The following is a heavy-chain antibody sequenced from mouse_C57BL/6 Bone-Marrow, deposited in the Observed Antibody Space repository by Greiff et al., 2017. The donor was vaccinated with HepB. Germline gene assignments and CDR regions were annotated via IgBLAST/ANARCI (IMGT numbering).Heavy chain of an antibody. CDR1: GYTFTSYW. Sequence: QVQLQQSGAELVKPGASVKLSCKASGYTFTSYWMQWVKQRPGQGLEWIGEIDPSDSYTNYNQKFKGKATLTVDTSSSTAYMQLSSLTSEDSAVYYCARVRDYGLPWFAYWGQGTLVTVSA. V-gene: IGHV1-50*01. J-gene: IGHJ3*01. CDR3: ARVRDYGLPWFAY. CDR2: IDPSDSYT. D-gene: IGHD1-1*02.